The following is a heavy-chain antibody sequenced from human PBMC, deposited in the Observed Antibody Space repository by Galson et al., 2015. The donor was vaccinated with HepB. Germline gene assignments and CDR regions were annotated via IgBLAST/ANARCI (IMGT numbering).Heavy chain of an antibody. CDR1: GFTFSTYS. CDR3: AREADTPVVYDAFDI. Sequence: SLRLSCAASGFTFSTYSMNWVRQAPGKGLEWVSSISSSSSHRYYADSVKGRFTISRDNAKNSLSLQMNSLTAEDTAVYYCAREADTPVVYDAFDIWGQGTMVTVSS. D-gene: IGHD1-14*01. J-gene: IGHJ3*02. V-gene: IGHV3-21*01. CDR2: ISSSSSHR.